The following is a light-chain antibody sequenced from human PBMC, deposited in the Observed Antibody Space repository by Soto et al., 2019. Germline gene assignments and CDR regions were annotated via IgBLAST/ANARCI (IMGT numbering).Light chain of an antibody. CDR3: QQYGSSGT. CDR2: GES. V-gene: IGKV3-20*01. Sequence: EIVMTQSPGTLSLSPGERATLSCRARPSVSNNYLAWYQQKPGQDPRLLIYGESTRATGIPDRFSGSGSGTDFTLTISRLEPEDFAVYYCQQYGSSGTFGQGTKVDIK. J-gene: IGKJ1*01. CDR1: PSVSNNY.